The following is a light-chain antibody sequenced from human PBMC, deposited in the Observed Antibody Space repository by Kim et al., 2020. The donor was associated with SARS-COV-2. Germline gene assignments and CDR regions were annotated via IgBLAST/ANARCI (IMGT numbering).Light chain of an antibody. CDR1: QSVSSY. V-gene: IGKV3-11*01. Sequence: LSPREGDTLSCRASQSVSSYLAWYQQKPGQAPRLLIYDASNRATGIPARFSGSGSGTDFTLTIGSLEPEDFAVYYCQQRGNWPLTFGGGTKVDIK. CDR2: DAS. CDR3: QQRGNWPLT. J-gene: IGKJ4*01.